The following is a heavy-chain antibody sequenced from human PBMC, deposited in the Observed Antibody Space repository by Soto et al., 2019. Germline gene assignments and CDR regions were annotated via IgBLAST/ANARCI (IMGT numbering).Heavy chain of an antibody. V-gene: IGHV4-31*11. CDR2: IYYSGST. CDR3: ARMGLWFGELEATLNYYYYGMDV. D-gene: IGHD3-10*01. J-gene: IGHJ6*02. Sequence: SETLSLTCAVSGGSISSGGYSWSWIRQPPGKGLEWIGYIYYSGSTYYNPSLKSRVTISVDTSKNQFSLKLSSVTAADTAVYYCARMGLWFGELEATLNYYYYGMDVWGQGTTVTVSS. CDR1: GGSISSGGYS.